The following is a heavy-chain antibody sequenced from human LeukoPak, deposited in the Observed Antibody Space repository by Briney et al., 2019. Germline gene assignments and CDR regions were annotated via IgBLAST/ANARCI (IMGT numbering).Heavy chain of an antibody. V-gene: IGHV1-46*01. J-gene: IGHJ5*02. CDR1: GYTFTSYA. D-gene: IGHD3-10*01. Sequence: GASVKVSCKASGYTFTSYAMNWVRQAPGQGLEWMGIINPSGGSTSYAQKFQGRVTMTRDMSTSTVYMELSSLRSEDTAVYYCARAMVRGVTTHNWFDPWGQGTLVTVSS. CDR3: ARAMVRGVTTHNWFDP. CDR2: INPSGGST.